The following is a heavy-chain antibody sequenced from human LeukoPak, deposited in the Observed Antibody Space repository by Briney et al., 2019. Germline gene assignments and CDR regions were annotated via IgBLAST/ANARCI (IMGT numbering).Heavy chain of an antibody. CDR1: GYTFISYA. CDR3: ARDHYEQLIDY. J-gene: IGHJ4*02. Sequence: ASVKVSCKVSGYTFISYAMHWVRQAPGQRLEWMGWINAGKGNTKYSQKFQGRVTITRDTSANTAYMELSSLRSEDTAVYYCARDHYEQLIDYWGQGTLVTVSS. D-gene: IGHD6-13*01. V-gene: IGHV1-3*01. CDR2: INAGKGNT.